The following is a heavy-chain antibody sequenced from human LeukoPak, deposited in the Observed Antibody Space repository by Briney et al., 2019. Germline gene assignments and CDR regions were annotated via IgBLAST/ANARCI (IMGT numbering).Heavy chain of an antibody. J-gene: IGHJ4*02. V-gene: IGHV4-61*02. CDR2: IYTSGST. Sequence: SETLSLTCTVSGGSISSGSYYWSWIRQPAGEGLEWIGRIYTSGSTNYNPSLKSRVTISVGPAKNQFSLKLSSWTAADTAVHCCAREEAAPAGGPYFDYWGQGTLVTVSS. D-gene: IGHD6-6*01. CDR3: AREEAAPAGGPYFDY. CDR1: GGSISSGSYY.